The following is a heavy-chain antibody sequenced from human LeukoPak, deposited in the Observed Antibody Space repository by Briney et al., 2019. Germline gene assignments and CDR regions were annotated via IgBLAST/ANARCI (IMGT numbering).Heavy chain of an antibody. V-gene: IGHV1-18*01. CDR1: GYTFTSYG. Sequence: ASVKVSCKASGYTFTSYGISWVRQAPGQGLEWMGWISAYNGNTNDAQKLQGRVNMTTDTSTSTAYMELRSLRSDDTAVYYCARDFIETYYDFWSGYYFDYWGQGTLVTVSS. CDR2: ISAYNGNT. D-gene: IGHD3-3*01. J-gene: IGHJ4*02. CDR3: ARDFIETYYDFWSGYYFDY.